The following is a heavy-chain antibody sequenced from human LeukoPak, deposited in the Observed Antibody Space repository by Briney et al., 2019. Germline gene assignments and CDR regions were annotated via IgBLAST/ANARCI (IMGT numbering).Heavy chain of an antibody. D-gene: IGHD5-12*01. Sequence: ASVKVSCKASGYTFTGYYMHWVRQAPGQGLEWMGRINPNSGGTNYAQKFQGRVTMTRDTSISTAYMELSSLRSEDTAVYYCARGLADIVATISATYDAFDIWGQGTMVTVSS. CDR3: ARGLADIVATISATYDAFDI. CDR1: GYTFTGYY. CDR2: INPNSGGT. J-gene: IGHJ3*02. V-gene: IGHV1-2*06.